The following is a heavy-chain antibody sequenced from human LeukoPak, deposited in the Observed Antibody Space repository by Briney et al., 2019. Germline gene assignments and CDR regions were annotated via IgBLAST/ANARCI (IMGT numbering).Heavy chain of an antibody. CDR1: GYTFTSYG. D-gene: IGHD3-22*01. CDR3: ARARIGDSSGYYG. V-gene: IGHV1-18*01. Sequence: ASVKVSCKASGYTFTSYGNSWVRQAPGQGLEWMGWISAYNGNTNYAQKLQGRVTTTADTSTSTAYMELRSLRSDDTAVYYCARARIGDSSGYYGWGQGTLVTVSS. CDR2: ISAYNGNT. J-gene: IGHJ4*02.